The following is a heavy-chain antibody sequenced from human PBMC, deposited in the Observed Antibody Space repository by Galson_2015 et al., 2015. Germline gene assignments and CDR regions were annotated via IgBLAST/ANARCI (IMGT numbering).Heavy chain of an antibody. D-gene: IGHD5-24*01. V-gene: IGHV2-26*01. CDR3: ARIDGHNYGDAFDI. CDR1: GFSLNNAGMG. Sequence: PALVKPTQTLTLTYTVSGFSLNNAGMGVSWIRQPPGKALEWLAHSFSNDEKSYSTSLNSRLTISKDTSKSQVVLTMTNMDPVDTATYYCARIDGHNYGDAFDIWGQGTMVTVSS. CDR2: SFSNDEK. J-gene: IGHJ3*02.